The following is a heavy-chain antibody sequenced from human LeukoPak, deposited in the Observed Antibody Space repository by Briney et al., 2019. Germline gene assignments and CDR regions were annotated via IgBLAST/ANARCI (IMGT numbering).Heavy chain of an antibody. Sequence: GGSLRLSCAASGFTFSSYGMHWVRQAPGKGLEWVSYISSSSSTIYYADSVKGRFTISRDNAKNSLYLQMNSLRAEDTAVYYCAISYGDYLNGESPQIDYWGQGTLVTVSS. V-gene: IGHV3-48*04. CDR2: ISSSSSTI. CDR1: GFTFSSYG. D-gene: IGHD4-17*01. J-gene: IGHJ4*02. CDR3: AISYGDYLNGESPQIDY.